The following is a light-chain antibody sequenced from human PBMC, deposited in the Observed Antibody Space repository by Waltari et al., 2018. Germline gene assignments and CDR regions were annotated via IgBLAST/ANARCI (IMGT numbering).Light chain of an antibody. Sequence: QSALPQPASGSGSPGQPIPIPCPGRRSDLGSYSLVSWYQQHPGKAPKLMIYEVTKRPSGVSDRFSGSKSGNTAYLTISGLQADDEAHYHCCSYAGSSTFEIFGGGTKVTVL. V-gene: IGLV2-23*02. CDR2: EVT. CDR1: RSDLGSYSL. CDR3: CSYAGSSTFEI. J-gene: IGLJ2*01.